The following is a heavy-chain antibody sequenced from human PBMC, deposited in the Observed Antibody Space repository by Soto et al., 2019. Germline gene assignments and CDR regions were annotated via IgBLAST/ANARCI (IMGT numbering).Heavy chain of an antibody. CDR1: GFTFSSYA. Sequence: PGGSLRLSCAASGFTFSSYAMHWVRQAPGKGLEWVAVISYDGSNKYYADSVKGRFTISRDNSKSTLYLQMNSLRAEDTAVYYCARSRDGYSFYFYYGMDVWGQGTTVTVSS. D-gene: IGHD4-4*01. CDR3: ARSRDGYSFYFYYGMDV. J-gene: IGHJ6*02. CDR2: ISYDGSNK. V-gene: IGHV3-30-3*01.